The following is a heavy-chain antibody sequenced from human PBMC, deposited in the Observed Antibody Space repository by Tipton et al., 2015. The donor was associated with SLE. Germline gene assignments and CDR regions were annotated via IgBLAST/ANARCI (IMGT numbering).Heavy chain of an antibody. J-gene: IGHJ4*02. D-gene: IGHD2-2*01. CDR1: GGSISGHY. CDR2: LYYTGIT. CDR3: ARYYCTTTRCYYFDY. V-gene: IGHV4-59*11. Sequence: TLSLTCTVSGGSISGHYWSWIRQPPGRGLEWIGYLYYTGITDYNPSLKSRVTISVATSKNQFSLKLRSVTAADTAVYFCARYYCTTTRCYYFDYWGRGTLVTVSS.